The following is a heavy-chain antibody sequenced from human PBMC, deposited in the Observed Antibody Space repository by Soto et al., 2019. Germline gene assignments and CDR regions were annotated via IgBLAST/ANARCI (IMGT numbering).Heavy chain of an antibody. Sequence: WGSLRRSCAASGFTFISYWMSWGRHSPVKGLEWVANIKQDGSEKYYVDSVKGRFTISRDNAKNSLYLQMNSLRAEDTAVYYCARTTFPPYYYGMDVWGQGTTVTVSS. V-gene: IGHV3-7*03. D-gene: IGHD1-1*01. J-gene: IGHJ6*02. CDR2: IKQDGSEK. CDR1: GFTFISYW. CDR3: ARTTFPPYYYGMDV.